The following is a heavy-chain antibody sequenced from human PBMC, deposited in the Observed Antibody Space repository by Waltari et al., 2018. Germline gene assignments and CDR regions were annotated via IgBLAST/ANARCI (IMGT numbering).Heavy chain of an antibody. Sequence: QLQLQESGPGLVTPSETLSLTCTVSGGSISSSSSYWGWIRQPPGKGLEWIGSSYYSGSTYYNPSLKSRVTISVDTSKNQFSLKLSSVTAADTAVYYCARGYGDYVNWYFDLWGRGTLVTVSS. V-gene: IGHV4-39*07. CDR2: SYYSGST. CDR1: GGSISSSSSY. D-gene: IGHD4-17*01. CDR3: ARGYGDYVNWYFDL. J-gene: IGHJ2*01.